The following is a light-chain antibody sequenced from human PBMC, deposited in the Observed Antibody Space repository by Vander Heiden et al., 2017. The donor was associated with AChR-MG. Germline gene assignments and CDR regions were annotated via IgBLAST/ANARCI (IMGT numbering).Light chain of an antibody. Sequence: STVLTPPPSVSVAPGQPATITCAGSNIGSISVHWDQQKAGQAPVVVVYDDSGRRAGSPERFSGTHSGDTATLTISRVEAGDEADYYCQVWESTDDHPYVFGGGTRVTVL. V-gene: IGLV3-21*02. CDR2: DDS. J-gene: IGLJ1*01. CDR1: NIGSIS. CDR3: QVWESTDDHPYV.